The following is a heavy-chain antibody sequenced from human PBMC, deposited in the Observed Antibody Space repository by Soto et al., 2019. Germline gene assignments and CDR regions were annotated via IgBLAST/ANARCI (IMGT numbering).Heavy chain of an antibody. CDR1: GYSFTDYL. CDR2: INPKAGGT. D-gene: IGHD2-8*01. CDR3: ARGDSTDCSNGVCSFFYDHDMDV. V-gene: IGHV1-2*04. J-gene: IGHJ6*02. Sequence: VASVKVSFKASGYSFTDYLIHWVRQAPGQGLEWLGRINPKAGGTSTAQKFQGWVTMTTDTSISTASTELTRLTSDDTAIYYCARGDSTDCSNGVCSFFYDHDMDVWGQGTTVTVSS.